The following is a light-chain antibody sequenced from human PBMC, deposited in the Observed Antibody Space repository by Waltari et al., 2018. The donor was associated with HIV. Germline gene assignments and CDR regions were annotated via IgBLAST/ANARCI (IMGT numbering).Light chain of an antibody. Sequence: QSVLAQPPSASGTPGQRITISCSGSSSNFGISTLNWYQQLPGTAPKLLIYSNNQRPSGVPDRFSGSKSGTSASLAISGLQSEDEGDYYCAAWDDRLNGPVFGGGTKLTVL. V-gene: IGLV1-44*01. J-gene: IGLJ2*01. CDR2: SNN. CDR3: AAWDDRLNGPV. CDR1: SSNFGIST.